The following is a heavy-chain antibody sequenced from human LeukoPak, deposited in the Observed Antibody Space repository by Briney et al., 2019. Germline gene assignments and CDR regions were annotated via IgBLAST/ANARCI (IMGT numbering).Heavy chain of an antibody. CDR2: IYYSGST. D-gene: IGHD4-17*01. CDR3: ARRNYGDYDHYFDY. V-gene: IGHV4-59*08. J-gene: IGHJ4*02. CDR1: GGSISSYF. Sequence: SETLSLTCTVSGGSISSYFWSWIRQPPGKGLEWIGYIYYSGSTNYNPSVKSRVTISVDTSRNQFSLKLSSVTAADTAAYYCARRNYGDYDHYFDYWGQGTLVTVSS.